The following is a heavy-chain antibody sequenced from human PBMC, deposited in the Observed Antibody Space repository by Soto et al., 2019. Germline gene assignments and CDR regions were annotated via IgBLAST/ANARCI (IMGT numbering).Heavy chain of an antibody. CDR1: GRSFSGYD. CDR2: INHSGST. Sequence: SETLCLTCAVYGRSFSGYDWSWIRQPPGKGREWIGEINHSGSTNYNPSLKSRVTISVDTSKNQFSLKLSSVTAADTAVYYCARDGGKIRRFDYWGQGTLVTVSS. CDR3: ARDGGKIRRFDY. D-gene: IGHD2-15*01. J-gene: IGHJ4*02. V-gene: IGHV4-34*01.